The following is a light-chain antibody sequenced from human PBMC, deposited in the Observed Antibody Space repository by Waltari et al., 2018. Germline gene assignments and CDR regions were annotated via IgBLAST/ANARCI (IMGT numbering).Light chain of an antibody. Sequence: DSVMTQSPDSLAVSLGERATIHCKSSQSVLYSTNNRNYLGWYQHKPGQPPKLLIYWASTRESGVPDRFSGSGSGTEFSLTISSLQAEDVAVYYCQQHYTSPRTFGQGTKVEIK. CDR1: QSVLYSTNNRNY. CDR2: WAS. V-gene: IGKV4-1*01. CDR3: QQHYTSPRT. J-gene: IGKJ1*01.